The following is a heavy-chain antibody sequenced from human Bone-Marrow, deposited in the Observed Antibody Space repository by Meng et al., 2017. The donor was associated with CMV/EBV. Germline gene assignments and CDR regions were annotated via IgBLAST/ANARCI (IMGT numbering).Heavy chain of an antibody. CDR1: GGSFSGYH. J-gene: IGHJ4*02. V-gene: IGHV4-34*01. CDR2: IYYSGST. Sequence: GSLRLSCAVYGGSFSGYHWGWIRQPPGKGLEWIGSIYYSGSTYYNPSLKGRVTISVDTSNNQFSLKLSSVTAADTAVYYCARGDWYYFDYWGQGTLVTVSS. CDR3: ARGDWYYFDY. D-gene: IGHD3-9*01.